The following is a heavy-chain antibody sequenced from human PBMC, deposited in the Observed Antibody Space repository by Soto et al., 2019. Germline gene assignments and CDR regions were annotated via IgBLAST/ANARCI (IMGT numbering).Heavy chain of an antibody. CDR3: ARDRGFPYYYGMDV. D-gene: IGHD1-26*01. J-gene: IGHJ6*02. V-gene: IGHV3-13*01. CDR2: IGTAGDT. Sequence: GGSLRLSCAASGFTFSSYDMHWVRQATGKGLEWVSAIGTAGDTYYPGSVKGRFTISRENAKNSLYLQMNSLRAGDTAVYYCARDRGFPYYYGMDVWAKGPRSPSP. CDR1: GFTFSSYD.